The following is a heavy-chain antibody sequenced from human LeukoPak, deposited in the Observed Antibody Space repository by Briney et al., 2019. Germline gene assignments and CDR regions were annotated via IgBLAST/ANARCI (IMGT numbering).Heavy chain of an antibody. CDR3: AREGKSYSSGWSNRYYFDY. J-gene: IGHJ4*02. V-gene: IGHV1-2*02. Sequence: GASVKVSCKASGYTFTSYGISWVRQAPGQGLEWMGWINPNSGGTNYAQKFQGRVTMTRDTSISTAYMELSRLRSDDTAVYYCAREGKSYSSGWSNRYYFDYWGQGTLVTVSS. D-gene: IGHD6-19*01. CDR2: INPNSGGT. CDR1: GYTFTSYG.